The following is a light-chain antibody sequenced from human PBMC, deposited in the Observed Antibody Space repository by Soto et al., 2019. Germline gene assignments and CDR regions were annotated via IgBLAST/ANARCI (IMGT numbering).Light chain of an antibody. CDR2: GAS. J-gene: IGKJ1*01. CDR1: QSVSSN. V-gene: IGKV3-15*01. CDR3: QHYNNWPPWT. Sequence: EIVMTQSPATLSVSPGERATLSCRVSQSVSSNLAWYQQKPGQAPRLLIYGASTRATGIPARFTGSGSGTEFTLTISSLQSEDFAVYYCQHYNNWPPWTFXRGTKVDIK.